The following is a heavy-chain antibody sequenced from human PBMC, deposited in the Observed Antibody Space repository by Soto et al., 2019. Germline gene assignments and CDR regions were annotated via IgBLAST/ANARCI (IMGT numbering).Heavy chain of an antibody. CDR1: GFTFGDYA. CDR3: SKAVAGSDH. J-gene: IGHJ4*02. D-gene: IGHD6-19*01. Sequence: EVQLVESGGGLVKPGRSLRLSCTASGFTFGDYAMSWFRQAPGKGLEWVGFIRTNTYGGATEYAASVKGRFTISRDDSKSIADLQMNSLKPEDTAVYFCSKAVAGSDHWGQGTLVTVSS. V-gene: IGHV3-49*05. CDR2: IRTNTYGGAT.